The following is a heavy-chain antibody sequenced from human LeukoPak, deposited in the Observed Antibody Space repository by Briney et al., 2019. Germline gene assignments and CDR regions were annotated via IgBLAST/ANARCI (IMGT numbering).Heavy chain of an antibody. D-gene: IGHD2-21*01. J-gene: IGHJ5*01. V-gene: IGHV1-69*13. CDR3: TRSYLIIDPFDS. CDR1: GGTFSSYA. Sequence: ASVKVSCKASGGTFSSYAISWVRQAPGQGLEWMGGIIPIFGTANYAQKFQGRVTITADESTSTAYMELSSLRSEDTAVYYCTRSYLIIDPFDSWGQGTLVTVSS. CDR2: IIPIFGTA.